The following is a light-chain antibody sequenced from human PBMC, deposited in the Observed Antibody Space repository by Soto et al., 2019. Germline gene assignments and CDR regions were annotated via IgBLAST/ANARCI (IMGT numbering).Light chain of an antibody. V-gene: IGKV3-15*01. CDR1: RSVTGN. CDR2: PAS. CDR3: QQYNNWPPWT. Sequence: EIVLTQSPATLSVSPGESATLSCRASRSVTGNLAWFQHKPGQAPRLLIYPASIRATGVPARFSGSGSGTDFTLTISSLQSEDFALYYCQQYNNWPPWTFGQGTKVEIK. J-gene: IGKJ1*01.